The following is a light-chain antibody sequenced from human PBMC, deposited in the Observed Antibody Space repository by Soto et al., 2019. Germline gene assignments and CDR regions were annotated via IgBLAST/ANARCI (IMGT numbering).Light chain of an antibody. Sequence: QSVLTQPPSVSGAPGQRVTISCTGSSSNIGAGYDVHWYQQLPGTAPKLLIYGNSNRPSGVPDRFSGSKSGTSASLAITGLQAGDEADYYCPSYASSLSGYVVFGGGTKLTVL. CDR2: GNS. CDR3: PSYASSLSGYVV. CDR1: SSNIGAGYD. J-gene: IGLJ2*01. V-gene: IGLV1-40*01.